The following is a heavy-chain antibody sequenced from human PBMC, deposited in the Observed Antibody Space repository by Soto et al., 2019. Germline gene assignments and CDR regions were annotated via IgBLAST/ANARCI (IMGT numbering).Heavy chain of an antibody. D-gene: IGHD3-10*01. Sequence: SETLSLTCTVSGVSISSGDHYWTWIRQHPGKGLEWIGFLYSSGSASYNPSLESRVTISIDTSKNQFSLRLNSVTAADTAVYYCATGQVEIARGFVWGQGTLVTVSS. J-gene: IGHJ4*02. CDR2: LYSSGSA. V-gene: IGHV4-31*03. CDR3: ATGQVEIARGFV. CDR1: GVSISSGDHY.